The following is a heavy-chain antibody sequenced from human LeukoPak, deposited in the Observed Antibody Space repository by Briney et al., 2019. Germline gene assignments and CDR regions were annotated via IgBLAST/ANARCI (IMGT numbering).Heavy chain of an antibody. J-gene: IGHJ4*02. CDR2: IYSSGST. Sequence: GGSLRLSCAASGFTVSTYYMSWVRQAPGSGLEWVSVIYSSGSTYYADSVKGRLTISRDNSKNTVYLQMNTLRAEDTAVYYCARSGSDYGEYVVDYWGQGTLVTVSS. CDR3: ARSGSDYGEYVVDY. CDR1: GFTVSTYY. V-gene: IGHV3-53*01. D-gene: IGHD4-17*01.